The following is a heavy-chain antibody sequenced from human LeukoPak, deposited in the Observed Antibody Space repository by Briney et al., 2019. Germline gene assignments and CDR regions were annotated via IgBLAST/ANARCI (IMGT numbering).Heavy chain of an antibody. Sequence: ASVKVSCKASGYTFTGYSMHWVRQAPGQGLEWMGWINPNSGGTNYAQKFQGRVTMTRDTSISTAYMELSWLRSDDTAVYYCARVAAVAGFDYWGQGTLVTVSS. V-gene: IGHV1-2*02. CDR3: ARVAAVAGFDY. J-gene: IGHJ4*02. CDR1: GYTFTGYS. D-gene: IGHD6-19*01. CDR2: INPNSGGT.